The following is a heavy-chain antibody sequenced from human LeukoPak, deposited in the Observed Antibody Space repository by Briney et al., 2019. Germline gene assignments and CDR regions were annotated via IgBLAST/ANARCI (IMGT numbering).Heavy chain of an antibody. CDR1: GFTFSSYS. CDR2: ISGSGVST. V-gene: IGHV3-23*01. J-gene: IGHJ4*02. CDR3: VKAASYSSGWFGPDYFDY. Sequence: GGSLRLSCAASGFTFSSYSMNWVRQAPGKGLEWVSAISGSGVSTYYADSVKGRFTISRDNSKNTLYLQMNSLRAEDTAVYYCVKAASYSSGWFGPDYFDYWGQGTLVTVSS. D-gene: IGHD6-19*01.